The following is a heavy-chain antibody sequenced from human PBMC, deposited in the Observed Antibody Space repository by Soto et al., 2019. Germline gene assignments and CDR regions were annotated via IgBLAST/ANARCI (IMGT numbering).Heavy chain of an antibody. CDR1: GFTFRNFG. V-gene: IGHV3-33*08. CDR2: IRNSGTNI. CDR3: ARVVVVGGGPRPQNYAMDV. D-gene: IGHD2-15*01. Sequence: GGSLRLSCAASGFTFRNFGFNWVRQAPGKGLEWVAFIRNSGTNIYYAESLKGRVSISRDNSKNTLYLQMKSLRAEDTAVYYGARVVVVGGGPRPQNYAMDVWGQGTTVTVSS. J-gene: IGHJ6*02.